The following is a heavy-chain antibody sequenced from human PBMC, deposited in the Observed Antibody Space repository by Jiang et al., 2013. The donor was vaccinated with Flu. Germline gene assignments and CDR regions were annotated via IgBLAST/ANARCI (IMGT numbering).Heavy chain of an antibody. CDR1: GFTVSSTY. J-gene: IGHJ4*02. D-gene: IGHD5-12*01. V-gene: IGHV3-53*01. CDR2: IYSGGST. CDR3: ARDLSGYGIFDY. Sequence: QLVESGGGLIQPGGSLRLSCAASGFTVSSTYMNWVRQAPGKGLEWVSVIYSGGSTYYADSVKGRFTISRDNSKNTLYLQMNSLRAEDTAVYYCARDLSGYGIFDYWGQGTLVTVSS.